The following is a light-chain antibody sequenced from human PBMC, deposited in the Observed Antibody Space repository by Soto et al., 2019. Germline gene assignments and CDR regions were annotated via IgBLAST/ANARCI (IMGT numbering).Light chain of an antibody. J-gene: IGKJ4*01. Sequence: DIQLTQSPSSLSASVGDRVTITCRASQGIKNYLAWYQQKPGEIPKLLIYAASTLESGIPPRFSGSGSGTDFTLTINNLRPEDVATYYCQRYYNAPFTFGGGTKVDIK. CDR3: QRYYNAPFT. V-gene: IGKV1-27*01. CDR2: AAS. CDR1: QGIKNY.